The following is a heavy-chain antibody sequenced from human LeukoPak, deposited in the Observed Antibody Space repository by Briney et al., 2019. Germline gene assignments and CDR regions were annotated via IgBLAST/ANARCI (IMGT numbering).Heavy chain of an antibody. V-gene: IGHV3-30*04. CDR3: ASLGVELRAFDI. D-gene: IGHD1-26*01. CDR2: ISYDGSNK. J-gene: IGHJ3*02. Sequence: GGSLRLSCAASGFTFSSYAMHWVRQAPGKGLEWVAVISYDGSNKYYADSVKGRFTISRDNSKNTLYLQMNSLRAEDTAVYYCASLGVELRAFDIWGQGTMVTVSS. CDR1: GFTFSSYA.